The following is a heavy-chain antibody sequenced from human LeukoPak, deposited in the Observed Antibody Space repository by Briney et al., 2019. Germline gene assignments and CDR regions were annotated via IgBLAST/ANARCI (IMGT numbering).Heavy chain of an antibody. CDR1: GGSISSRRYY. CDR3: ARRPIATTSIIEYYFDY. V-gene: IGHV4-39*07. D-gene: IGHD1-26*01. J-gene: IGHJ4*02. Sequence: SETPSLTFPGSGGSISSRRYYWGWIPPPPGKGLGGVGRIYYSGSTYYNPSLKSRVTISVDTSKNQFSLKLSSVTAADTAVYYCARRPIATTSIIEYYFDYWGQGTLVTVSS. CDR2: IYYSGST.